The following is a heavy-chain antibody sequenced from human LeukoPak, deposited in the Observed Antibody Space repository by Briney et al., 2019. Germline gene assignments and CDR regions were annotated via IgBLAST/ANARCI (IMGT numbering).Heavy chain of an antibody. CDR2: TSAYNGNT. CDR3: ARGGRWESHTDY. CDR1: GYTFTDYG. D-gene: IGHD1-26*01. Sequence: ASVKVSCKASGYTFTDYGITWVRQTPTQGLQWMGWTSAYNGNTNYAQDIQGRATMTTDTSTTTAYMELRNLRSDDTAVYYCARGGRWESHTDYWGQGTLVTVSS. J-gene: IGHJ4*02. V-gene: IGHV1-18*01.